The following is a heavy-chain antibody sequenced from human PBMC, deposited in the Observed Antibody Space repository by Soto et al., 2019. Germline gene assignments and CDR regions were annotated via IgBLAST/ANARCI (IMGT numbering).Heavy chain of an antibody. CDR1: GYTFTGYY. J-gene: IGHJ4*02. Sequence: ASVKVSCKASGYTFTGYYMHWVRQAPGQGLEWMGWINPNSGGTNYAQKFQGRVTMTRDTYISTAYMELSRLRSDDTAVYYCARGMYYDFWSGAYYFDYWGQGTLVTVSS. D-gene: IGHD3-3*01. CDR3: ARGMYYDFWSGAYYFDY. CDR2: INPNSGGT. V-gene: IGHV1-2*02.